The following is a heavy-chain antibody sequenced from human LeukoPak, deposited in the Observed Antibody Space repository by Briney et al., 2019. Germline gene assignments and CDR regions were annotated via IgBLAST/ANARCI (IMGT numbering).Heavy chain of an antibody. CDR1: GFTFSSYW. V-gene: IGHV3-7*01. J-gene: IGHJ4*02. CDR3: ARDDGSYSRSPGFDY. D-gene: IGHD1-26*01. Sequence: GGSLRLSCAASGFTFSSYWMSWVRQAPGKGLEWVANIKQDGSEKYYVDSVKGRFTISRDNAKNSLYLQMNSLRAEDTAVYYCARDDGSYSRSPGFDYWGQGTLVTVSS. CDR2: IKQDGSEK.